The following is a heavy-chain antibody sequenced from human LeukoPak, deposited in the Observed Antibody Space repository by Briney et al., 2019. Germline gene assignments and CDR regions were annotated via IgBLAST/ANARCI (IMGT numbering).Heavy chain of an antibody. D-gene: IGHD5-24*01. V-gene: IGHV1-18*01. Sequence: ASVKVSCKASGYTFSDYGTGWVRQAPGQGLEWLGWISAYTGATKFAQNLQGRVTMSTDKATSTAYMELGSLTSDDTAVYYCARGWRSLQSNQISPFDSWGLGTLVTVSS. J-gene: IGHJ4*02. CDR3: ARGWRSLQSNQISPFDS. CDR2: ISAYTGAT. CDR1: GYTFSDYG.